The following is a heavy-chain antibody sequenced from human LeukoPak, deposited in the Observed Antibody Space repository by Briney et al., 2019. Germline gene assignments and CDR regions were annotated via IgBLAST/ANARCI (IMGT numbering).Heavy chain of an antibody. D-gene: IGHD3-22*01. CDR1: GYTFTGYY. Sequence: ASVKVSCKASGYTFTGYYMHWVRQAPGQGLEWMGWINPNSGGTNYAQKFQGRVTMTRDTSISTAYMELSRLRSDDTAVYYCARARGSSGYYYVAPGSRSFDYWGQGTLVTVSS. J-gene: IGHJ4*02. CDR2: INPNSGGT. V-gene: IGHV1-2*02. CDR3: ARARGSSGYYYVAPGSRSFDY.